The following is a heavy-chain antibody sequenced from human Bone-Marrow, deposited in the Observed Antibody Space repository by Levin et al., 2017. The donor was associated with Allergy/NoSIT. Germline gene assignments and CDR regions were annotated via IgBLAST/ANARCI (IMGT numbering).Heavy chain of an antibody. CDR1: GAAALNAYY. Sequence: SQTLSLTCSVSGAAALNAYYWTWVRQSPEKGLEWIGYYFYSGSTNYNPSLKSRVTISVDTSKMEVYLRLTSVTAADTAIYYCARVGARGINWFDPWGPGILVTVSS. J-gene: IGHJ5*02. D-gene: IGHD3-3*02. CDR2: YFYSGST. CDR3: ARVGARGINWFDP. V-gene: IGHV4-59*02.